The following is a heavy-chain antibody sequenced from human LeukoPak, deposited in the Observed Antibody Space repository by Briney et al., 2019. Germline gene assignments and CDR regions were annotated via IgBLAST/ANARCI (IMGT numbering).Heavy chain of an antibody. Sequence: SQTLSLTCTVSGGSISSYYWSWIRQPPGKGLEWIGYIYYSGSTNYNPSLKSRVTISVDTSKNQFSLKLSSVTAADTAVYYCARAPLISSQYYYYYMDVWGKGTTVTVSS. D-gene: IGHD6-6*01. CDR1: GGSISSYY. J-gene: IGHJ6*03. V-gene: IGHV4-59*01. CDR3: ARAPLISSQYYYYYMDV. CDR2: IYYSGST.